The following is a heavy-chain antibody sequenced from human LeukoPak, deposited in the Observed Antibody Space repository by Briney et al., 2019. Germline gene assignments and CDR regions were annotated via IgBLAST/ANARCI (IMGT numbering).Heavy chain of an antibody. J-gene: IGHJ4*02. CDR1: GGSISSSLYY. CDR2: IYYSGST. Sequence: PSETLSLTCTVSGGSISSSLYYWGWIRQHPGKGLEWIGYIYYSGSTYYNPSLKSRVTISVDTSKNQFSLKLSSVTAADTAVYYCAREALAAYYYDSSGYQEVWGQGTLVTVSS. D-gene: IGHD3-22*01. V-gene: IGHV4-31*03. CDR3: AREALAAYYYDSSGYQEV.